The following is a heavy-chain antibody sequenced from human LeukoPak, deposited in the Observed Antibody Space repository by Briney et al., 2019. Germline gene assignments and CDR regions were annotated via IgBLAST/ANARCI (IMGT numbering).Heavy chain of an antibody. D-gene: IGHD6-19*01. V-gene: IGHV1-2*02. J-gene: IGHJ4*02. CDR3: ARGRGVAVTGTIDY. CDR2: INPNSGGA. Sequence: ASVKVSCTASGSTFSGYYMHWVRQAPGQGLGWMGWINPNSGGAKYAQKFQGRVTMTGDTATATAYMELSGLTSDDTAVYYCARGRGVAVTGTIDYWGQGTLVTVPS. CDR1: GSTFSGYY.